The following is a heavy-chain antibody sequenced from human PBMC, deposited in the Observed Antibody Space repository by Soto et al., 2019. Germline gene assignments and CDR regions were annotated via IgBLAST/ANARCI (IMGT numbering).Heavy chain of an antibody. J-gene: IGHJ4*02. Sequence: GGSLRLSCAASGFTFSSYAMSWVRQAPGKGLEWVSAISGSGGSTYYADSVKGRFTISRDNSKNTLYLQMNSLRAEDTAVYYCAKDISISPYGSGSFVSDYWGQGTLVTVSS. CDR3: AKDISISPYGSGSFVSDY. CDR1: GFTFSSYA. D-gene: IGHD3-10*01. V-gene: IGHV3-23*01. CDR2: ISGSGGST.